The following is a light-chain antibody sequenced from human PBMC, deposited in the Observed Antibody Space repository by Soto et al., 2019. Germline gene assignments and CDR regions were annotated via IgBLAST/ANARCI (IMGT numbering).Light chain of an antibody. CDR3: TSYVGNDIWV. V-gene: IGLV2-8*01. J-gene: IGLJ3*02. CDR2: EVT. CDR1: SSDVGDYKY. Sequence: QSALTQPPSASGSPGQSGTISCTGTSSDVGDYKYVSWYQQYPGKAPKLMIYEVTKRPSGVPDRFSGSKSGNTASLTVSGLQAEDEADYYCTSYVGNDIWVFGGGTKLTVL.